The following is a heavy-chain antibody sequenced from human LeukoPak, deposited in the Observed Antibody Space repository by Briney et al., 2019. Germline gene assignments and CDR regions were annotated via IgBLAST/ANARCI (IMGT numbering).Heavy chain of an antibody. V-gene: IGHV1-8*03. CDR3: ARVDGSPDY. J-gene: IGHJ4*02. CDR2: INTKSGYT. CDR1: GYTFTSLD. D-gene: IGHD2-15*01. Sequence: ASVKVSCKASGYTFTSLDINWVRQATGQGLEWMGWINTKSGYTGYVQHFQGRVTITRDTSISTAYMELSSLRSEDTAVYYCARVDGSPDYWGQGTLVTVSS.